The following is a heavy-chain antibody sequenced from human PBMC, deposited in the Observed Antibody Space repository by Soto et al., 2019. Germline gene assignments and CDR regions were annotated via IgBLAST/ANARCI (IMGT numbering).Heavy chain of an antibody. CDR2: ISYDGSNK. D-gene: IGHD6-13*01. Sequence: PGGSLRLSCAASGFTFSSYAMHWVRQAPGKGLEWVAVISYDGSNKYYADSVKGRFTISRDNSKNTLYLQMNSLRAEDTAVYYCARDAYSSSWYPSYYGMDVWGQGTTVTVSS. V-gene: IGHV3-30-3*01. CDR3: ARDAYSSSWYPSYYGMDV. J-gene: IGHJ6*02. CDR1: GFTFSSYA.